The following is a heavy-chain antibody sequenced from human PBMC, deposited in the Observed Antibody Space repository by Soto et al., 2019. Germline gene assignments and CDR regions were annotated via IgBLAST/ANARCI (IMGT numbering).Heavy chain of an antibody. J-gene: IGHJ4*02. D-gene: IGHD2-2*01. V-gene: IGHV3-30*18. CDR2: ISYDGSNK. Sequence: GGSLRLSCAAPGFTFSSYGMHWVRQAPGKGLEWVAVISYDGSNKYYADSVKGRFTISRDNSKNTLYLQMNSLRAEDTAVYYCAKGSLPIVVPAASFDYWGQGTLVTVSS. CDR1: GFTFSSYG. CDR3: AKGSLPIVVPAASFDY.